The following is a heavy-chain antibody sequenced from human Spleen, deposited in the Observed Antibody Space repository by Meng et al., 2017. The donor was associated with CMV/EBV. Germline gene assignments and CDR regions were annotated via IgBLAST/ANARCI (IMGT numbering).Heavy chain of an antibody. D-gene: IGHD2-21*01. CDR1: GGSISSNDYY. Sequence: SETLSLTCTVSGGSISSNDYYWGWIRQSPGKGLEWIGGISHSGITNYNPSLKSRVTMSLDTSGNQFSLKLSSVTAADTALYYCARGLDLYCGVDCYSGAYFDYWGQGTLVTVSS. J-gene: IGHJ4*02. CDR3: ARGLDLYCGVDCYSGAYFDY. CDR2: ISHSGIT. V-gene: IGHV4-39*07.